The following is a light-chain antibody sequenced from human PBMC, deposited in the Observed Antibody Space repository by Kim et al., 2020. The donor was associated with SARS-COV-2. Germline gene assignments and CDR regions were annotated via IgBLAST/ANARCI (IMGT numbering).Light chain of an antibody. V-gene: IGLV6-57*01. J-gene: IGLJ3*02. Sequence: NFMLTQPHSVSDSPGKTVTISCTRSSGNIASNFVQWYQQRPGSSPTIVIYEDYQRPSGAPDRFAGSIDRSANSASLTISGLKTEDEADYYCQSYDATNQVFGGGTQLTVL. CDR3: QSYDATNQV. CDR2: EDY. CDR1: SGNIASNF.